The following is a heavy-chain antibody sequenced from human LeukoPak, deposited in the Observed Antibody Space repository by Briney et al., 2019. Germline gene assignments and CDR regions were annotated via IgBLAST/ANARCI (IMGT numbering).Heavy chain of an antibody. CDR1: GYTFTGYY. Sequence: ASVKVSCKASGYTFTGYYMHWVRQAPGQGLEWMGWINPNSGGTNYAQKFQGRVTMTRDTSISTAYMELSRLRSDDTAVYYCARPAAGANWFDPWGQGTLLTVSS. CDR3: ARPAAGANWFDP. J-gene: IGHJ5*02. CDR2: INPNSGGT. D-gene: IGHD6-13*01. V-gene: IGHV1-2*02.